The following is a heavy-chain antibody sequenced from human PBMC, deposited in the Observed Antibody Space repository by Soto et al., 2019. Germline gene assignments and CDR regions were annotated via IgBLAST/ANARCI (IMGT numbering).Heavy chain of an antibody. V-gene: IGHV1-8*01. D-gene: IGHD6-19*01. CDR2: MNPSTGNT. CDR1: GYTFTSYD. CDR3: ARGRIIVAGGFDP. J-gene: IGHJ5*02. Sequence: QVQLVQSGAEVKKPGASVKVSCKASGYTFTSYDIIWVRQATGQGLEWMGWMNPSTGNTDSAEKVQGRLTMTRTTAISTAYMELSSLRFEDTAVYYCARGRIIVAGGFDPWGQGTLVTVSS.